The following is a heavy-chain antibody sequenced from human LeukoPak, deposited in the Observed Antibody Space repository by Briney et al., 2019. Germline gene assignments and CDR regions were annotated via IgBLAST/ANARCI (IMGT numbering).Heavy chain of an antibody. V-gene: IGHV1-69*05. Sequence: SVKVSCKASGGTFSSYAISWVRQAPGQGLEWMGGIIPIFGTANYAQKFQGRVTMTTDTSTSTAYMELRSLRSDDTAVYYCAREDVTYFDYRGQGTLVTVSS. CDR2: IIPIFGTA. D-gene: IGHD3-16*01. CDR3: AREDVTYFDY. CDR1: GGTFSSYA. J-gene: IGHJ4*02.